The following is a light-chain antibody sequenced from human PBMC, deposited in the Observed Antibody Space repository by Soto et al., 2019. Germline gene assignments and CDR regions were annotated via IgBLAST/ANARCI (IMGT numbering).Light chain of an antibody. CDR3: QEYNSYSWT. J-gene: IGKJ1*01. Sequence: DIPRTQSPSILSVSVEDRVTITCRASQNINNWLAWYQQQVGKAPKLLIYKASNLESGVPPRFSGSSSRTEFTLDISRLRSDDFATYFCQEYNSYSWTFGHGTKVEIK. CDR1: QNINNW. CDR2: KAS. V-gene: IGKV1-5*03.